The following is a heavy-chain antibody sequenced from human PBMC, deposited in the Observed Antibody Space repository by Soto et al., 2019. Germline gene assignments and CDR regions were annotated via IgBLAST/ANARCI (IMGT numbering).Heavy chain of an antibody. CDR3: VRAALRSSGRYNWFDP. Sequence: GGSLRLSCAASGFTFSSYGMHWVRQAPGKGLEWVAVIWNDGSNKYYGDSVKGRFTISRDNPKNTLYLQMNSLRAEDTAVYYCVRAALRSSGRYNWFDPWGQGTLVTVSS. J-gene: IGHJ5*02. CDR2: IWNDGSNK. CDR1: GFTFSSYG. D-gene: IGHD6-19*01. V-gene: IGHV3-33*01.